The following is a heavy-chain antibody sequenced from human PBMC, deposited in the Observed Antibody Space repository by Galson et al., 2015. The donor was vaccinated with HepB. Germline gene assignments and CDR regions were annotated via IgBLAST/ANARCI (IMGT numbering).Heavy chain of an antibody. J-gene: IGHJ3*02. Sequence: LRLSCAASGLTFSRYWMHWVRQAPGKGLVWVSRINSDGSSTSYADSVKGRFTISRDNAKNTLYLQMNSLRAEDTAVYYCARAWDIVVATDAFDIWGQGTMVTVSS. CDR2: INSDGSST. V-gene: IGHV3-74*01. CDR1: GLTFSRYW. D-gene: IGHD2-15*01. CDR3: ARAWDIVVATDAFDI.